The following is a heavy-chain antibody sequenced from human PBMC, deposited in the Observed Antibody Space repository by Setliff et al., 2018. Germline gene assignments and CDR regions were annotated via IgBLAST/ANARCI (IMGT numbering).Heavy chain of an antibody. V-gene: IGHV1-3*01. CDR3: ARLFPYYYGSS. D-gene: IGHD3-10*01. CDR1: GYTFTSYA. J-gene: IGHJ4*02. CDR2: INAGNGNT. Sequence: ASVKVSCKASGYTFTSYAMHWVRQAPGQRLEWMGWINAGNGNTKYAQKFQGRVTMTRDTSTSTVYMELSSLRSEDTAVYYCARLFPYYYGSSWGQGTLVTVSS.